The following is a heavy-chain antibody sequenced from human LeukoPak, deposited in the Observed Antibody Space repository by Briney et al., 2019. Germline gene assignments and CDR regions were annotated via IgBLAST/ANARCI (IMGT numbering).Heavy chain of an antibody. CDR3: AKVKFYFDN. Sequence: GGSLRLSCAASGFSFSSYAMSWVRQAPGKGLEWVSHISHDGGSTYYADSVKGRFTISRDNSKNTLFLQMSSLKDEDTAIYYCAKVKFYFDNWGQGTLVTVSS. J-gene: IGHJ4*02. CDR1: GFSFSSYA. CDR2: ISHDGGST. V-gene: IGHV3-23*01.